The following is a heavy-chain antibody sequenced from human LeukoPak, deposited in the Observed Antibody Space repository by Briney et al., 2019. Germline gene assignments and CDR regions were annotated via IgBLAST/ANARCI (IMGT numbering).Heavy chain of an antibody. V-gene: IGHV3-49*03. CDR1: GFTFADYA. CDR2: IRSKAYGGTI. CDR3: TRGYYDSSGYFLSAGRD. D-gene: IGHD3-22*01. Sequence: PGGSLRLSCTASGFTFADYAMSWFRQAPGKGLEWVGFIRSKAYGGTIEYAASVKGRFTISRDDSRGIAYLQMNSLKTEDTDVYYCTRGYYDSSGYFLSAGRDWGQGTLVTVSS. J-gene: IGHJ4*02.